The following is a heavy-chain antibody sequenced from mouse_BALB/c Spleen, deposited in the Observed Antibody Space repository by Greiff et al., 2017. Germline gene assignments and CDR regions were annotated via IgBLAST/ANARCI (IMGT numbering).Heavy chain of an antibody. CDR3: TRDYGNYEGAMGY. CDR1: GFTFSSYT. V-gene: IGHV5-6-4*01. CDR2: ISSAGSYT. Sequence: EVQLVESGGGLVKPGGSLKLSCAASGFTFSSYTMSWVRQTPEPRLEWVATISSAGSYTYYPDSVKGRFTISRDNAKNTLYLQMSSLKSEDTAMYYCTRDYGNYEGAMGYWGQGTSGTVAS. D-gene: IGHD2-1*01. J-gene: IGHJ4*01.